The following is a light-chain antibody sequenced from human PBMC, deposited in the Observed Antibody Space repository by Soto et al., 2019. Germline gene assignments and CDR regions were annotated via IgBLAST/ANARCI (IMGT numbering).Light chain of an antibody. Sequence: QSVLTQPASVSGSPGQSITFSCTGTNGDIGAYNFVSWYQQYPGKAPKLLIYEVTNRPSGISDRFSGSKSGNTASLTISGLQADDEADFYCSSYTTSNTYVFGTGTKVTVL. CDR3: SSYTTSNTYV. J-gene: IGLJ1*01. V-gene: IGLV2-14*01. CDR1: NGDIGAYNF. CDR2: EVT.